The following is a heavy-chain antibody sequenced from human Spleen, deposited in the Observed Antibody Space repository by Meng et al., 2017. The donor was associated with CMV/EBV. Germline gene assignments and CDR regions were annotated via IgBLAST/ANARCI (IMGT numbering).Heavy chain of an antibody. CDR2: INPNSGGT. J-gene: IGHJ5*02. V-gene: IGHV1-2*02. CDR1: GYTFTGYY. D-gene: IGHD2-8*01. Sequence: QGELVQSGAEVKKPGASVKVSCKASGYTFTGYYMHWVRQAPGQGLEWMGWINPNSGGTNYAQKFQGRVTMTRDTSISTAYMELSRLRSDDTAVYYCARDQEEIVLMEASPFDPWGQGTLVTVSS. CDR3: ARDQEEIVLMEASPFDP.